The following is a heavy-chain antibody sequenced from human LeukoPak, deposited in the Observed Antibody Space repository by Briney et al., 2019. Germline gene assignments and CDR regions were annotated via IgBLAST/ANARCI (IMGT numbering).Heavy chain of an antibody. CDR3: AKGSGYSSSPHWFDP. J-gene: IGHJ5*02. Sequence: PGGSLRLSCTVSGFSFGSEAMSWVRQAPGRGLEWVSSISPAGGTTYYADSVKGRFTISRDNSKNTQYVQMSSLRVEDTAVYYCAKGSGYSSSPHWFDPWGQGTLVTVSS. V-gene: IGHV3-23*01. D-gene: IGHD6-13*01. CDR2: ISPAGGTT. CDR1: GFSFGSEA.